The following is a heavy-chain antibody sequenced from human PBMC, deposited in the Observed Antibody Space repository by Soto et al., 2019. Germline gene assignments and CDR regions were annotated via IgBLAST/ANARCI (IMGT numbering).Heavy chain of an antibody. J-gene: IGHJ5*02. CDR1: CGSISSGGYY. Sequence: PSETVSLTCTVSCGSISSGGYYWSWIRQHPGKGLEWIGCIYYSGSTYYNPSLKSRVTISVDTSKNQFSLKLSSVTAADTAVYYCARDRNQDWFDPWGQGTLVTVSS. CDR2: IYYSGST. V-gene: IGHV4-31*03. CDR3: ARDRNQDWFDP.